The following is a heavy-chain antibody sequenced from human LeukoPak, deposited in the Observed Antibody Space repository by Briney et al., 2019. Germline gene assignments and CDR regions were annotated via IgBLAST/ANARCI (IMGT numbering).Heavy chain of an antibody. CDR1: GGSISSGDYY. Sequence: SETLSLTCTVSGGSISSGDYYWSWIRQPPGKGLEWIGYIYYSGSTYYNPSLKSRVSISVDTSKNQVSLKLSSVTAADTAVYYCARTSGGSIYGMDVWGQGTTVTVSS. V-gene: IGHV4-30-4*01. CDR3: ARTSGGSIYGMDV. J-gene: IGHJ6*02. CDR2: IYYSGST. D-gene: IGHD2-8*02.